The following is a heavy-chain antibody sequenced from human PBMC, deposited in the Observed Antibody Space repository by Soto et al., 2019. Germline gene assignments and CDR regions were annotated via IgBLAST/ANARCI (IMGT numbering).Heavy chain of an antibody. CDR3: ARDREDIVVVPAAPAYYYYYGMDV. D-gene: IGHD2-2*01. Sequence: PGGSLRLSCAASGFTFSSYAMHWVRQAPGKGLEWVAVIWYDGSNKYYADSVKGRFTISRDNSKNTLYLQMNSLRAEDTAVYYCARDREDIVVVPAAPAYYYYYGMDVWGQGTTVTV. V-gene: IGHV3-33*08. CDR1: GFTFSSYA. J-gene: IGHJ6*02. CDR2: IWYDGSNK.